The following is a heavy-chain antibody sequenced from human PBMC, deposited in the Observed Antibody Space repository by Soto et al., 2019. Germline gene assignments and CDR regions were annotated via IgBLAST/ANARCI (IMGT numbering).Heavy chain of an antibody. D-gene: IGHD6-6*01. Sequence: GGSLRLSCAASGFTVSSNYMSWVRQAPGKGLEWVSVIYSGGSTYYADSVKGRFTISRDNSKNTLYLQMNSLRAEDTAVYYCASGSLFIAARPDAFDIWGQGTMVTVSS. CDR1: GFTVSSNY. V-gene: IGHV3-53*01. CDR3: ASGSLFIAARPDAFDI. CDR2: IYSGGST. J-gene: IGHJ3*02.